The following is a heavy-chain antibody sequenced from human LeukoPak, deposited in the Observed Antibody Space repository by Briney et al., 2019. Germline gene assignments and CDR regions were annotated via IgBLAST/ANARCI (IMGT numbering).Heavy chain of an antibody. Sequence: PSQTLSLTCTVSGGSISSGDYYWNWIRQHPGKGLEWIGYIYQNGGTYYNPSLKSRLTISLDTSKNQFSLKLTSLTAADMAVYYCARSEAIARYDGSAPQIYFDLWGQGTLVTVSS. CDR3: ARSEAIARYDGSAPQIYFDL. V-gene: IGHV4-31*03. CDR2: IYQNGGT. D-gene: IGHD3-22*01. J-gene: IGHJ4*02. CDR1: GGSISSGDYY.